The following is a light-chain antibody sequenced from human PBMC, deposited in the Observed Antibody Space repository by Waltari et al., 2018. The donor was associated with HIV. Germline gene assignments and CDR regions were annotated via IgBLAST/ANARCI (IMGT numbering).Light chain of an antibody. J-gene: IGLJ2*01. CDR1: SSDVGGYNY. CDR2: EVS. CDR3: SSYAGSNNLVV. Sequence: QSALTQHPSASGSPGQSVHISCTGTSSDVGGYNYVSWYQQHPGKAPKLMIYEVSKRPSGVPDRFSGSKSGNTASLTVSGLQAEDEADYYCSSYAGSNNLVVFGGGTKLTVL. V-gene: IGLV2-8*01.